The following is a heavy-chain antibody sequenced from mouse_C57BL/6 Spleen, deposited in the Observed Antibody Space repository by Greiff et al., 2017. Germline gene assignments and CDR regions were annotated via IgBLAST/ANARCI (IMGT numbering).Heavy chain of an antibody. CDR1: GFTFSSYA. CDR3: TREGYYGSSYRAWFAY. CDR2: ISSGGDYI. V-gene: IGHV5-9-1*02. J-gene: IGHJ3*01. Sequence: EVKLMESGEGLVKPGGSLKLSCAASGFTFSSYAMSWVRQTPEKRLEWVAYISSGGDYIYYAETLKGRFTISRDNARNTLYLQMSSLKSEDTAMYYCTREGYYGSSYRAWFAYWGQGTLVTVSA. D-gene: IGHD1-1*01.